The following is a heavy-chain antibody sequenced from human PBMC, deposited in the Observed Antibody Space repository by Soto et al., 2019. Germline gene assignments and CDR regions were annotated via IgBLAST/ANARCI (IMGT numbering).Heavy chain of an antibody. D-gene: IGHD3-9*01. J-gene: IGHJ4*02. CDR2: TRNKANSYTT. Sequence: PGGSLRLSCAASGFTFSDHYMDWVRQAPGKGLEWVGRTRNKANSYTTEYAASVKGRFTISRDDSKNSLYLQMNSLKTEDTAVYYCARTSTQYFDWLLFDYWGQGTLVTVSS. V-gene: IGHV3-72*01. CDR3: ARTSTQYFDWLLFDY. CDR1: GFTFSDHY.